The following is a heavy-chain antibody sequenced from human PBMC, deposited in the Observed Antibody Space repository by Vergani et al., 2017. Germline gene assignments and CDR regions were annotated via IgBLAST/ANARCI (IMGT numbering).Heavy chain of an antibody. V-gene: IGHV4-38-2*01. D-gene: IGHD6-19*01. Sequence: QVQLQESGPGLVKPSETLSLTCVVSGYSISSGYYWGWIRQPPGKGLEWIGTIYHSVNTYYNTSFKSRVTISVDTSKNQFSLKLSSVTAADTAVYYCATTLISVAATNFDYWGQGTLVTVSS. CDR1: GYSISSGYY. CDR3: ATTLISVAATNFDY. CDR2: IYHSVNT. J-gene: IGHJ4*02.